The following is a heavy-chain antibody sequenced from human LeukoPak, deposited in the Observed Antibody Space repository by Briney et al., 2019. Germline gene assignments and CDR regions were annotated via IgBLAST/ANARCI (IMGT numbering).Heavy chain of an antibody. CDR3: AREWATGYSSGWYVG. CDR1: GGSFSGYY. CDR2: IYTSGST. J-gene: IGHJ4*02. D-gene: IGHD6-19*01. V-gene: IGHV4-4*07. Sequence: SETLSLTCAVYGGSFSGYYWSWIRQPAGKGLEWIGRIYTSGSTNYNPSLKSRVTMSVDTSKNQFSLKLSSVTAADTAAYYCAREWATGYSSGWYVGWGQGTLVTVSS.